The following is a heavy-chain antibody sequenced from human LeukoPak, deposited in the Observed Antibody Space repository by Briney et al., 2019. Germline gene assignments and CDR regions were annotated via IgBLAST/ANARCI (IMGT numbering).Heavy chain of an antibody. V-gene: IGHV4-34*01. CDR1: GGSISGYY. J-gene: IGHJ4*02. CDR3: ASLRGGDPKYHFDY. Sequence: PSETLSLTCTVSGGSISGYYWSWIRQPPGKGLEWIGEINHSGSTNYNPSLKSRVTISVDTSKNQFSLELSSVTAADTAVYYCASLRGGDPKYHFDYWGQGTLVTVSS. CDR2: INHSGST. D-gene: IGHD2-21*02.